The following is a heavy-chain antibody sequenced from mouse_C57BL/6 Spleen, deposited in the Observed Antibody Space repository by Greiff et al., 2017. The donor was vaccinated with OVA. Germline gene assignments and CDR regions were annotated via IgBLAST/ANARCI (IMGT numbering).Heavy chain of an antibody. CDR2: IDPSDSET. CDR3: AREGGYSNYRSAMDY. D-gene: IGHD2-5*01. V-gene: IGHV1-52*01. J-gene: IGHJ4*01. Sequence: QVQLQQPGAELVRPGSSVKLSCKASGYTFTSYWMHWVKQRPIQGLEWIGNIDPSDSETHYNQKFKDKATLTVDKSSSTAYMQLSSLTSEDSAVYYCAREGGYSNYRSAMDYWGQGTSVTVSS. CDR1: GYTFTSYW.